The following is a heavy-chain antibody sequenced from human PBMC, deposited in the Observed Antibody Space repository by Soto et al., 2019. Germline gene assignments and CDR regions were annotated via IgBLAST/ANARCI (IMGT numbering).Heavy chain of an antibody. J-gene: IGHJ6*02. V-gene: IGHV4-31*03. CDR1: GGSISSGGYY. CDR3: ARAALTGTTPDYYYYYGMDV. CDR2: IYYSGST. D-gene: IGHD1-20*01. Sequence: SETLSLTCTVSGGSISSGGYYWSWIRQHPGKGLEWIGYIYYSGSTYYNPSLKSRVTISVDTSKNQFSLKLSSVTAADTAVYYCARAALTGTTPDYYYYYGMDVWAQGTTVTVSS.